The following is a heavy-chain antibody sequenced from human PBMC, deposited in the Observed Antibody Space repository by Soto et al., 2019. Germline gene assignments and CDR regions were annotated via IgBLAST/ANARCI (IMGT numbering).Heavy chain of an antibody. CDR3: ARSGCYKTIFGVVRCTDRNWFDP. CDR2: IYHSGST. CDR1: GYSISSGYY. V-gene: IGHV4-38-2*01. D-gene: IGHD3-3*01. J-gene: IGHJ5*02. Sequence: SETLSLTCAVSGYSISSGYYWGWIRQPPGKGLEWIGSIYHSGSTYYNPSLKSRVTISVDTSKNQFSLKLSSVTAADTAVYYCARSGCYKTIFGVVRCTDRNWFDPWGQGTLVTVSS.